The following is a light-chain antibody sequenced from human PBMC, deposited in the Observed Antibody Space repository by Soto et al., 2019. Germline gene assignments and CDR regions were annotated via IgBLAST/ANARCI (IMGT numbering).Light chain of an antibody. CDR3: QLYNNVLPA. CDR1: QDILNY. Sequence: IQLTQSPSSLSASVGDSISITCQASQDILNYLNWYQHKPGKAPRLLIYDASNLERGVPLRFSGSGSGTDFTFTISSLQPEDIATYYCQLYNNVLPAFGRGTKVEIK. V-gene: IGKV1-33*01. J-gene: IGKJ4*01. CDR2: DAS.